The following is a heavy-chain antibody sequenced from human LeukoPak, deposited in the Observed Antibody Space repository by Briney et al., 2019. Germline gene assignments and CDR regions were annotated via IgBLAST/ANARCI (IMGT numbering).Heavy chain of an antibody. D-gene: IGHD3-22*01. J-gene: IGHJ4*02. CDR1: GFTFSDYY. CDR3: ARDSTYYYDSSGYSGY. V-gene: IGHV3-11*01. CDR2: ISSSGSTI. Sequence: GGSLRLSCAASGFTFSDYYMSWIRQAPGKGLEWVSYISSSGSTIYYADSVKGRFTISRDNAKNSLYLQMNSLRAEDTAVYYCARDSTYYYDSSGYSGYWGQGTLVTVS.